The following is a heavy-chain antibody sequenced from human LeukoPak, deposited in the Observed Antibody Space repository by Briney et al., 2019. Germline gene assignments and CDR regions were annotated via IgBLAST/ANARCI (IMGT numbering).Heavy chain of an antibody. D-gene: IGHD3-10*01. Sequence: ASVKVSCKASGYTFTGYYMHWVRQAPGQGLEWMGWISAYNGNTNYAQKLQGRVTMTTDTSTSTAYMELRSLRSDDTAVYYCARGMRGLLWFGELLGGNWFDPWGQGTLVTVSS. V-gene: IGHV1-18*04. J-gene: IGHJ5*02. CDR1: GYTFTGYY. CDR3: ARGMRGLLWFGELLGGNWFDP. CDR2: ISAYNGNT.